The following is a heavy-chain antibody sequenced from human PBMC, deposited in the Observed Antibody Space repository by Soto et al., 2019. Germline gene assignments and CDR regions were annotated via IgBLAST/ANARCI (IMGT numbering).Heavy chain of an antibody. Sequence: QSGGSLRLSCAASGFTFDDYTMHWVRQAPGKGLEWVSLISWDGGSTYYADSVKGRFTISRDNSKNSLYLQMNSLRTEDTALYYCLGLAPTYYYYGMDVWGQGTTVTVSS. D-gene: IGHD2-15*01. CDR2: ISWDGGST. J-gene: IGHJ6*02. CDR3: LGLAPTYYYYGMDV. CDR1: GFTFDDYT. V-gene: IGHV3-43*01.